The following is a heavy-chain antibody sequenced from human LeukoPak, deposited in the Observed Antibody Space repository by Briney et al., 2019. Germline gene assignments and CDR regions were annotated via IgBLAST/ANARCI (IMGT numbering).Heavy chain of an antibody. CDR2: INHSGST. CDR3: ARGEGGIQLWFTDPNWFDP. J-gene: IGHJ5*02. CDR1: GGSLSGYY. D-gene: IGHD5-18*01. V-gene: IGHV4-34*01. Sequence: SETLSLTCAVYGGSLSGYYWSWIRQPPGKGLEWIGEINHSGSTNYNPSLKSRVTISVDTSKNQFSLKLSSVTAADTAVYYCARGEGGIQLWFTDPNWFDPWGQGTLVTVSS.